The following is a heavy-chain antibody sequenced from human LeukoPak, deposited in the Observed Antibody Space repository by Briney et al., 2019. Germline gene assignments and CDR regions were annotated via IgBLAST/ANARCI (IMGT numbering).Heavy chain of an antibody. CDR2: ISSSSSYI. CDR1: GFTFSSYS. V-gene: IGHV3-21*01. J-gene: IGHJ5*02. Sequence: PGGSLRLSCAASGFTFSSYSMNWVRQAPGKVLEWVSSISSSSSYIYYADSVKGRFTISRDNAKNSLYLQMNSLRAEDTAVYYCARDSETYYYGSGSFDPWGQGTLVTVSS. CDR3: ARDSETYYYGSGSFDP. D-gene: IGHD3-10*01.